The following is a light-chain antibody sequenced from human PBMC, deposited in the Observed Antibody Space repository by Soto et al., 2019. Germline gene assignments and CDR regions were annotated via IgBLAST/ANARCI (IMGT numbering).Light chain of an antibody. CDR1: SSDVGGYNY. CDR2: DVS. Sequence: QSALTQPASVSGSPGQSITISCTGTSSDVGGYNYVSWYQQHPGKAPKFMIYDVSSRPSGVSNRFSGSKSGNTASLTISGFQAEDEADYYCCSYTTSNTRQIVFGTGTKVTVL. CDR3: CSYTTSNTRQIV. V-gene: IGLV2-14*03. J-gene: IGLJ1*01.